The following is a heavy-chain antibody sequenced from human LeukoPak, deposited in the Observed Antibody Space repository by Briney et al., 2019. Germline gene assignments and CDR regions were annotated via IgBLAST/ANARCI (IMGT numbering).Heavy chain of an antibody. CDR3: ARANWGSENWFDP. CDR1: GGTFSSYA. Sequence: ASVKVSCKASGGTFSSYAISWVRQAPGQGLEWMGRIIPIFGTANYAQKFQGRVTITTDESTSTAYMELSSLRSEDTAVYYCARANWGSENWFDPWGQGTLVTVSS. V-gene: IGHV1-69*05. J-gene: IGHJ5*02. D-gene: IGHD7-27*01. CDR2: IIPIFGTA.